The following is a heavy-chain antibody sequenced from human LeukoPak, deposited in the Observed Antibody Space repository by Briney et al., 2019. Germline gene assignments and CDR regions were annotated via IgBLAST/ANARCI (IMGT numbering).Heavy chain of an antibody. Sequence: PGGSLRLSCVASGFTFSDYYMSWIRQPPGKGLEWVANIKQGGSEKYNVDSVKGGFTISRDNAKNSLFLQMNSLRAEDTAVYYCAKGGKLGGNPTYNYYYYYMDVWGKGTTVSISS. D-gene: IGHD4-23*01. CDR2: IKQGGSEK. CDR3: AKGGKLGGNPTYNYYYYYMDV. V-gene: IGHV3-7*03. J-gene: IGHJ6*03. CDR1: GFTFSDYY.